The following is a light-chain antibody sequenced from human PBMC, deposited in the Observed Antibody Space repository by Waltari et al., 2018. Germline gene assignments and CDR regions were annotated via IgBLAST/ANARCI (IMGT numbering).Light chain of an antibody. CDR1: QSVSSSF. CDR2: GAS. J-gene: IGKJ1*01. V-gene: IGKV3-20*01. Sequence: EIVLTQSPGTLSLSPGERATLSCRASQSVSSSFLAGYQQKPGQAPRLLIYGASSRATGIPDRFSGSASGTDFTLTISRLEPEDFAVFYCQHYGTFGQGTMVEIK. CDR3: QHYGT.